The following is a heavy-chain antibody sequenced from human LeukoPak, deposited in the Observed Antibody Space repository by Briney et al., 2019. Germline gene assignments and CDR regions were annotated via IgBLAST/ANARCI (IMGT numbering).Heavy chain of an antibody. J-gene: IGHJ6*03. CDR3: AREGYYYYMDV. CDR1: GFTFSSYE. CDR2: ISSSGSTI. V-gene: IGHV3-48*03. Sequence: GGSLRLSCAASGFTFSSYEMNWVRQAPGKGLEWVSYISSSGSTIYYADSVKGRFTISRDNAKNSLYLQMNSLRAEDTAVYYCAREGYYYYMDVWGRGTTVTVSS.